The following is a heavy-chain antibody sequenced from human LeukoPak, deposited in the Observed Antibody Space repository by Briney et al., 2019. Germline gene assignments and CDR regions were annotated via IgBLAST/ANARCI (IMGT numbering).Heavy chain of an antibody. CDR2: INPSGGSR. V-gene: IGHV1-46*01. Sequence: ASVKVSCKAAGYTFTSNYMHWVRQAPGQGMEWMGIINPSGGSRSYAQKFHGRVTMTRDTSTSTDYMELSSLRSEDTAVYYCARELRNPYLYDYGWGSYRKEYYFDYWGQGTLVTVSS. J-gene: IGHJ4*02. CDR3: ARELRNPYLYDYGWGSYRKEYYFDY. D-gene: IGHD3-16*02. CDR1: GYTFTSNY.